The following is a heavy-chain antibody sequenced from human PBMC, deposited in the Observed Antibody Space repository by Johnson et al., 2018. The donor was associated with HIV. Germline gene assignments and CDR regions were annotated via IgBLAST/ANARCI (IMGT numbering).Heavy chain of an antibody. CDR1: GFTFGSYA. CDR3: TRDRGSGWYWDAFDI. D-gene: IGHD6-19*01. V-gene: IGHV3-49*04. CDR2: IRSKAYGGTT. J-gene: IGHJ3*02. Sequence: VQLVESGGGVVQPGRSLRLSCAASGFTFGSYAMGWVRQAPGKGLEWVGFIRSKAYGGTTEYDASVKGRFTISRDDSKSIDYLQMNSLKTDDTAVYYCTRDRGSGWYWDAFDIWGQGTMVTVSS.